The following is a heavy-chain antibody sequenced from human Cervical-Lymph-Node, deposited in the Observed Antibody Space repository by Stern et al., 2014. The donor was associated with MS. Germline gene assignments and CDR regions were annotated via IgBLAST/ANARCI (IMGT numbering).Heavy chain of an antibody. J-gene: IGHJ4*02. CDR3: ARDSGGETEYYFDY. Sequence: QITLKESGPALVKPTQTLTLTCTFSGFSLSTRGMGVSLIRQPPGKALEWLAHIDWDNDKFYSTSLKTRLTISKDTSKNQVVLTMTNMDPMDTATYYCARDSGGETEYYFDYWGQGTLVTVSS. V-gene: IGHV2-70*04. CDR1: GFSLSTRGMG. D-gene: IGHD2-21*01. CDR2: IDWDNDK.